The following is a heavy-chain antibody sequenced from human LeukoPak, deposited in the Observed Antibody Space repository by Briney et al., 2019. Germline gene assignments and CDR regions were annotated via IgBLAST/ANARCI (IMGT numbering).Heavy chain of an antibody. J-gene: IGHJ3*02. CDR3: ARLFFPWRFYAFDI. D-gene: IGHD3-10*01. V-gene: IGHV4-34*01. CDR2: INHSGST. CDR1: GGSFSGYY. Sequence: SETLSLTCAVYGGSFSGYYWSWIRQPPGKGLEWIGEINHSGSTNYNPSLKSRVTMSVDTSKNQFSLKLSSVTAADTAVYYCARLFFPWRFYAFDIWGQGTMVTVSS.